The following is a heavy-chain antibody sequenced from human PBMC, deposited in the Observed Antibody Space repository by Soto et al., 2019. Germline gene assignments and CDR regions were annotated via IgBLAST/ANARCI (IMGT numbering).Heavy chain of an antibody. V-gene: IGHV1-69*13. CDR2: IIPIFGTA. D-gene: IGHD6-6*01. Sequence: GASVKVSCKASGGTFSSYAISWVRQAPGQGLEWMGGIIPIFGTANYAQKFQGRVTITADESTSTAYMELSSLRSEDTAVYYCARPRTRIAARPSLAAAVPPDYWGQGTLVTVSS. CDR1: GGTFSSYA. J-gene: IGHJ4*02. CDR3: ARPRTRIAARPSLAAAVPPDY.